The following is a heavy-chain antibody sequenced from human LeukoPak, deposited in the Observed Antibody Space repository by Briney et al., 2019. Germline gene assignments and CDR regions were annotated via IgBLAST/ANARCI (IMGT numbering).Heavy chain of an antibody. D-gene: IGHD3-22*01. CDR2: ISAYNGNT. Sequence: ASVKISCKASGYTFTSYGISWVRRAPGQGVGWMGWISAYNGNTNYTQKLQGRVTITTDTSTSTAYMELRSLRSDDTAVYYCARDGDYDPGDYWGQGTLVTVSS. J-gene: IGHJ4*02. CDR1: GYTFTSYG. CDR3: ARDGDYDPGDY. V-gene: IGHV1-18*01.